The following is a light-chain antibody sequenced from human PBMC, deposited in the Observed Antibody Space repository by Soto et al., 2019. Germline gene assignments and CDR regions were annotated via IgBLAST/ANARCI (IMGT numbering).Light chain of an antibody. CDR3: QQSGSSPRFT. Sequence: EIVLTQSPGTLSLSPGERATLSCRASQSVSSNSLAWYQQKPGQTPRLLIYGASSRATGIPDRFSGSGSGTDFTLTISRLEPEDFAVYYCQQSGSSPRFTFGPGTKVYIK. CDR1: QSVSSNS. J-gene: IGKJ3*01. V-gene: IGKV3-20*01. CDR2: GAS.